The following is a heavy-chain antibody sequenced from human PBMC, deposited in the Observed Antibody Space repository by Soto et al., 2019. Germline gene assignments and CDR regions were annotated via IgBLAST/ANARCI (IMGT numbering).Heavy chain of an antibody. CDR3: ARVWGGIAVAPSSY. V-gene: IGHV1-3*01. CDR1: GYTFTSYA. J-gene: IGHJ4*02. CDR2: INAGNGNT. D-gene: IGHD6-19*01. Sequence: ASVKVSCKASGYTFTSYAMHWARQAPGQRLEWMGWINAGNGNTKYSQKFQGRVTITRDTSASTAYMELSSLRSEDTAVYYCARVWGGIAVAPSSYWGQGTLVTVS.